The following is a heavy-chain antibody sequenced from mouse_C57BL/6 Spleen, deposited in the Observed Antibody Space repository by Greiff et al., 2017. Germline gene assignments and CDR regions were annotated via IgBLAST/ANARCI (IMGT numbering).Heavy chain of an antibody. Sequence: VQLQQPGAELVMPGASVKLSCKASGYTFTSYWMHWVKQRPGQGLEWIGEIDPSDSYTNYNQKFKGNSTLTVDKSSSTAYMQLSSLTSEDSAVYYCASHYYGTPFAYWGQGTLVTVSA. D-gene: IGHD1-1*01. CDR3: ASHYYGTPFAY. CDR1: GYTFTSYW. CDR2: IDPSDSYT. J-gene: IGHJ3*01. V-gene: IGHV1-69*01.